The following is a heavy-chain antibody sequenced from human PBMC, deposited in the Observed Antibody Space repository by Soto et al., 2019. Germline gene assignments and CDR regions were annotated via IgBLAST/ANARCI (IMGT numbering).Heavy chain of an antibody. V-gene: IGHV4-59*08. Sequence: QAQLQESGPGLVKPSETLSLTCTVSGASISSYFWNWIRQSPGKGLEYIGYIYYSGTTYYNPSLRGRVTISVDTSKKQFSLKLSSVTAADTAVYYCGAYDSGGYIWGQGTLVSVSS. CDR1: GASISSYF. CDR3: GAYDSGGYI. J-gene: IGHJ4*02. D-gene: IGHD3-22*01. CDR2: IYYSGTT.